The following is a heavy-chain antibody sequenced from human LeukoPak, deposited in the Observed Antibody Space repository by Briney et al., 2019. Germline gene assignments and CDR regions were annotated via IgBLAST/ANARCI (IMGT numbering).Heavy chain of an antibody. Sequence: GGSLRLSCAASGFTFSTYSMNWVRQAPGKGLEWVGRVKSKTDGGTTDYAAPVKGRFTISRDDSKNTLYLQMNSLRTEDTAVYYCTTVRYYYDSSGYYHWYFDLWGRGTLVTVSS. CDR2: VKSKTDGGTT. CDR3: TTVRYYYDSSGYYHWYFDL. D-gene: IGHD3-22*01. J-gene: IGHJ2*01. V-gene: IGHV3-15*01. CDR1: GFTFSTYS.